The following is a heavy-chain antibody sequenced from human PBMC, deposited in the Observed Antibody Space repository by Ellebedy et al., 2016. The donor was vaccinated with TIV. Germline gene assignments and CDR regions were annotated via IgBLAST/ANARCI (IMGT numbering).Heavy chain of an antibody. J-gene: IGHJ6*03. D-gene: IGHD1-26*01. V-gene: IGHV3-23*01. CDR3: ARGASGTYYYYYMNV. CDR2: IGDDAVAT. Sequence: GESLKISCAASGFTFSSFAMSWVRQAPGIGLEWVSAIGDDAVATHYADSVKGRFTISRDNAKRSLYLQMNSLRVEDTALYHCARGASGTYYYYYMNVWGKGTTVTVSS. CDR1: GFTFSSFA.